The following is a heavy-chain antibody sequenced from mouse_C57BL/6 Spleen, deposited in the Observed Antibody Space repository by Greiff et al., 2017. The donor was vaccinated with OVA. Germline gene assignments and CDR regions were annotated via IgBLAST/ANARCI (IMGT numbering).Heavy chain of an antibody. CDR1: GYTFTSYW. V-gene: IGHV1-61*01. D-gene: IGHD1-1*01. J-gene: IGHJ1*03. CDR3: ARSGSSYWYFDV. Sequence: QVQLQQPGAELVRPGSSVKLSCKASGYTFTSYWMDWVQQRPGQGLEWIGNIYPSDSETHYNQKFKDKATLTVDKSSSTAYMQLSSLTSEDSAVYYCARSGSSYWYFDVWGTGTTVTVAS. CDR2: IYPSDSET.